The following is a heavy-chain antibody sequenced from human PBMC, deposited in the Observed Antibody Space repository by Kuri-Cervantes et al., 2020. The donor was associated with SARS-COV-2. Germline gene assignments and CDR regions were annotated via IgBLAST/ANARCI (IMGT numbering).Heavy chain of an antibody. CDR3: AREVYCNGGSCYGDNWFDP. J-gene: IGHJ5*02. D-gene: IGHD2-15*01. CDR1: GDSVSNNIGA. Sequence: SETLSLTCAISGDSVSNNIGAWNWIGQSPERGLEWLGRTYYRSKWYNDYATSVQSRISINPDTSKNQFSLHLKSVTPEDTAVYYCAREVYCNGGSCYGDNWFDPWGQGTLVTVSS. V-gene: IGHV6-1*01. CDR2: TYYRSKWYN.